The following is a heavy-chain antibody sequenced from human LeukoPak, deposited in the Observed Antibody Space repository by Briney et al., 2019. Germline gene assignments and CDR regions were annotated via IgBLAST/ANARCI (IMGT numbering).Heavy chain of an antibody. CDR3: AKDGGLWVSAHWGDS. V-gene: IGHV3-23*01. CDR1: GFTFSSYT. J-gene: IGHJ4*02. CDR2: ITTSDGNT. Sequence: GGSLRLSCAASGFTFSSYTMSWVRQPPGKGLEWVSTITTSDGNTYYADSAKGRFTVSRDNSKNTLFLQMNGLRAEDTAVYYCAKDGGLWVSAHWGDSWGRGTLVTVSS. D-gene: IGHD7-27*01.